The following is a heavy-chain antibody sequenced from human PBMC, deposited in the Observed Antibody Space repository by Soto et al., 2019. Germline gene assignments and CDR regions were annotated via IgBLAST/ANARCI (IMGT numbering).Heavy chain of an antibody. Sequence: GGSLRLSCAASGFTFSSYSMNWVRQAPGKGLEWVSYISSSSSTIYYADSVKGRFTISRDNAKNSLYLQMNSLRAEDTAVYYCARAQMAYSSGWYPSFDYWGQGTLVTVSS. V-gene: IGHV3-48*01. J-gene: IGHJ4*02. CDR1: GFTFSSYS. CDR2: ISSSSSTI. CDR3: ARAQMAYSSGWYPSFDY. D-gene: IGHD6-19*01.